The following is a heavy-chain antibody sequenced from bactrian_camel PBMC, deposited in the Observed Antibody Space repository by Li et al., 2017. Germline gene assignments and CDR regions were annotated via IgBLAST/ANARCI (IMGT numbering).Heavy chain of an antibody. V-gene: IGHV3S40*01. Sequence: VQLAESGGGPVQPGGSLRLSCAGSGSSLSGYGMSWVRQAPGKGLEWISSSNTGGDKTYYADSVKGRFAISRDNAKNTVYLQMNSLKPEDTAVYYCTRDPELGGSWSFGYWGRGTQVTVS. CDR2: SNTGGDKT. CDR1: GSSLSGYG. D-gene: IGHD6*01. CDR3: TRDPELGGSWSFGY. J-gene: IGHJ6*01.